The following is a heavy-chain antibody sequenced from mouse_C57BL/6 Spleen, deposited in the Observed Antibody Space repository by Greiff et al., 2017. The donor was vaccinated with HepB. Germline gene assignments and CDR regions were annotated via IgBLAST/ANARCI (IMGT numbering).Heavy chain of an antibody. D-gene: IGHD2-3*01. V-gene: IGHV14-4*01. CDR1: GFNIKDDY. J-gene: IGHJ3*01. Sequence: EVKLQQSGAELVRPGASVKLSCTASGFNIKDDYMHWVKQRPEQGLEWIGWIDPENGDTEYASKFQGKATITADTSSNTAYLQLSSLTSEDTAVYYCTTGYYGFAYWGQGTLVTVSA. CDR3: TTGYYGFAY. CDR2: IDPENGDT.